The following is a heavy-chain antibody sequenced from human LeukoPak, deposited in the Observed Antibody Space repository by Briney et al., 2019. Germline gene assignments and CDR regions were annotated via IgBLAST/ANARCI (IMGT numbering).Heavy chain of an antibody. V-gene: IGHV4-59*01. CDR2: IYYSGST. CDR1: GGSISSYY. J-gene: IGHJ4*02. Sequence: PSETLSLTCTVSGGSISSYYWSWIRQPPRKGLEWIGYIYYSGSTNYNPSLKSRVTISVDTSKNQFSLKLSSVTAADTAVYYCARGAYCTNGVCYNDYWGQGTLVTVSS. D-gene: IGHD2-8*01. CDR3: ARGAYCTNGVCYNDY.